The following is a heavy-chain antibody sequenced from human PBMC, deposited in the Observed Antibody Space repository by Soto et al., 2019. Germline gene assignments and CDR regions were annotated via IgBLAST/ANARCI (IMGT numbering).Heavy chain of an antibody. V-gene: IGHV1-3*01. CDR2: INAGNGNT. Sequence: QVQLVQSGAEVKKPGASVKVSCKASGYTFTSYAMHWVRQAPGQRLEWMGWINAGNGNTKYSQKFHGRVTITRDTSASTAYMELRSLRSEDTAVYYCARVEDDYYYYGMDVWGQGTTVTVSS. CDR3: ARVEDDYYYYGMDV. CDR1: GYTFTSYA. J-gene: IGHJ6*02.